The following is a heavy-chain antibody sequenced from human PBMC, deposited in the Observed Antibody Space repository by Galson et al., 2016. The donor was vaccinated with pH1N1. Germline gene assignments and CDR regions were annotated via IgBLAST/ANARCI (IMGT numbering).Heavy chain of an antibody. CDR2: INEDGSET. CDR1: GFTFSNYW. CDR3: ARGVWFGELGAWFDP. V-gene: IGHV3-7*03. J-gene: IGHJ5*02. D-gene: IGHD3-10*01. Sequence: SLRLSCAASGFTFSNYWMHWVRQVPGKGLEWVANINEDGSETYYVDSVRGRFTISRDNLKNSLYLQMSSLRDEDTAVYYCARGVWFGELGAWFDPWGQRTLVTVSS.